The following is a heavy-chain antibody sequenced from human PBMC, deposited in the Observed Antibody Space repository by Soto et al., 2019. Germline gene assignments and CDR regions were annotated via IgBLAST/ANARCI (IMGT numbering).Heavy chain of an antibody. Sequence: EVQLVETGGGLIQPGGSLSLSCAASGLAVTSNYMSWVRQAPGKGLEWVSIVYSSGTTYYEDSVKGRFTFSRDKSKNTIYLQMRNLRAEDTAVYYCARVDTYDYYYSMDVWGQGTTVTVSS. J-gene: IGHJ6*02. CDR1: GLAVTSNY. D-gene: IGHD5-18*01. V-gene: IGHV3-53*02. CDR3: ARVDTYDYYYSMDV. CDR2: VYSSGTT.